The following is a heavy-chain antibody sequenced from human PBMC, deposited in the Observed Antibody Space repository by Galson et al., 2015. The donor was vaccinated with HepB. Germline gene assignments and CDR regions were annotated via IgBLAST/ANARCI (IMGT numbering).Heavy chain of an antibody. D-gene: IGHD3-10*01. Sequence: CAISGDSVSSNTAAWSWVRQSPSRGLEWLGRTYYKSKWNNDYAVSVKSRIAINPDTSKNQFSLQLNSVTPEDTAVYYCARGPYGSGSADHAFDPWGQGILVTVSS. J-gene: IGHJ5*02. CDR2: TYYKSKWNN. V-gene: IGHV6-1*01. CDR1: GDSVSSNTAA. CDR3: ARGPYGSGSADHAFDP.